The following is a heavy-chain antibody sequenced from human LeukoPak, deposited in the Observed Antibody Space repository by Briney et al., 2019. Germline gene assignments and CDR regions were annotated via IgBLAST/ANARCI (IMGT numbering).Heavy chain of an antibody. CDR3: ATRIYDFTSNWFDP. CDR2: MNPNSGNT. J-gene: IGHJ5*02. Sequence: ASVKVSCKASGYTFTSYDINWVRQATGQGLEWMGWMNPNSGNTGYAQKFQGRVTMTEDTSTDTAYMELSSLRSEDTAVYYCATRIYDFTSNWFDPWGQGTLVTVSS. D-gene: IGHD3-3*01. CDR1: GYTFTSYD. V-gene: IGHV1-8*01.